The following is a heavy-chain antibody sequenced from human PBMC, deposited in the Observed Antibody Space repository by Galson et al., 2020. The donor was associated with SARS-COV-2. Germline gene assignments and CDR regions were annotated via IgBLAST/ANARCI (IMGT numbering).Heavy chain of an antibody. D-gene: IGHD6-19*01. CDR1: GGFISSYY. J-gene: IGHJ6*03. Sequence: SETLSLTCTVSGGFISSYYWSWIRQPPGKGLEWIGYIYYSGSTNYNPSLKSRVTISVDTSKNQFSLKLSSVTAADTAVYYCARAYGATYSIGWYDYYYYMDVWGKGTTVTVSS. V-gene: IGHV4-59*01. CDR2: IYYSGST. CDR3: ARAYGATYSIGWYDYYYYMDV.